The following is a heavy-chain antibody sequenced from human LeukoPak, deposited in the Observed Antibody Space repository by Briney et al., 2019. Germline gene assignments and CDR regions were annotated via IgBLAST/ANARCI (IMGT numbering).Heavy chain of an antibody. V-gene: IGHV3-30*04. Sequence: PGGSLRLSCAASGFIFRSYAMHWVRQAPGKGLDWVASVSYDGSKEYYADSVRGRFTISRDNSKDTLFLQMNSLRAEDTAVYYCAKIRGSWKTVYFDYWGQGTLVTVSS. D-gene: IGHD6-13*01. CDR2: VSYDGSKE. CDR1: GFIFRSYA. CDR3: AKIRGSWKTVYFDY. J-gene: IGHJ4*02.